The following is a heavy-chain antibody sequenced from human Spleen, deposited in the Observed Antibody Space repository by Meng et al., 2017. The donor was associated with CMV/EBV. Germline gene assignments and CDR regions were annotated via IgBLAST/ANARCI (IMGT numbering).Heavy chain of an antibody. D-gene: IGHD6-13*01. V-gene: IGHV4-39*01. CDR1: GGSISSSSYY. J-gene: IGHJ6*02. Sequence: SETLSLTCTVSGGSISSSSYYWGWIRQPPGKGLEWIGSAYYRGSTYYNPPLKGRVTISVDTSKKQFSLKVSSVTAADTAVYYCARGRGSSSWYYYYGIDVWGQGTTVTVSS. CDR2: AYYRGST. CDR3: ARGRGSSSWYYYYGIDV.